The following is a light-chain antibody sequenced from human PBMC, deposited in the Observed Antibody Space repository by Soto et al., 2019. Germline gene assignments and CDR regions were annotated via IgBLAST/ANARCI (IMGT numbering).Light chain of an antibody. V-gene: IGKV4-1*01. J-gene: IGKJ1*01. CDR2: WAS. CDR1: QSVLYSSTNKNY. CDR3: LQYYSSPRT. Sequence: DIVMNQSPDSLAVSLGERATINCKSSQSVLYSSTNKNYLAWYKQKPGQPPKLLIYWASTRESGVPDRCSGSASGTDFNLTISSLQAEDVAVYYCLQYYSSPRTFGQGTKVEVK.